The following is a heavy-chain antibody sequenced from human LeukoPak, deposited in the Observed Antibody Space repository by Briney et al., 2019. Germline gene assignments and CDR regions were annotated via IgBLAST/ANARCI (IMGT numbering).Heavy chain of an antibody. D-gene: IGHD5/OR15-5a*01. CDR2: VKEDGSEE. J-gene: IGHJ4*02. CDR3: ARLLHYERSVYRPVDC. V-gene: IGHV3-7*01. CDR1: GFTFSSHS. Sequence: GSLRLSCAASGFTFSSHSMSWVRQAPGKGLEWVANVKEDGSEENYVDSVKGRFTISRDNAVKSLYLQMDSLRAEDTAVYFCARLLHYERSVYRPVDCWGQGTLVAVSS.